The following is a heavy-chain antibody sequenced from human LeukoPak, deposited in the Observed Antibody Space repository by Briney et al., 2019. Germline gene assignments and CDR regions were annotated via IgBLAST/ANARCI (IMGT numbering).Heavy chain of an antibody. CDR3: SRGRDRSKAGDH. D-gene: IGHD5-24*01. CDR1: GGSCDDYY. Sequence: SETLSLTCDVSGGSCDDYYCSWIRQPPGKGLEWIGEIHPHGIFYYNSSLMSRVTISIDTSKSQFSLGLTSVTAADTAIYYCSRGRDRSKAGDHWGQGSLVTVS. V-gene: IGHV4-34*01. J-gene: IGHJ4*02. CDR2: IHPHGIF.